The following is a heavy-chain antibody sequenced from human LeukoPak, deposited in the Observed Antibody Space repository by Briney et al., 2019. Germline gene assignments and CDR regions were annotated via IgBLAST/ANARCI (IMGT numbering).Heavy chain of an antibody. D-gene: IGHD6-6*01. CDR3: ARIAAPEIEYYYYYMDV. V-gene: IGHV1-8*01. CDR2: MNPNSGNT. CDR1: GYTFTSYD. Sequence: ASVKVSCKASGYTFTSYDINWVRQATGQGLEWMGWMNPNSGNTGYAQKLQGRVTMTTDTSTSTAYMELRSLRSDDTAVYYCARIAAPEIEYYYYYMDVWGKGTTVTVSS. J-gene: IGHJ6*03.